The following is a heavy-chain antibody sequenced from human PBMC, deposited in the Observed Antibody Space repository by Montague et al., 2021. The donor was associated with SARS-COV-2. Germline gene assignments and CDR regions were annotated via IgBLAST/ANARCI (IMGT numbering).Heavy chain of an antibody. V-gene: IGHV2-70*01. J-gene: IGHJ4*02. Sequence: PALVKPTQILTLTCTFSGFSLSTSGMCVSWIRQPPGKALEWLAHIDWDDDKYYSTSLKTRLTISKDTSKIQVVLTMTNTDPVDTATYYCARTHYDILAGYYIAFDYWGQGTLVTVSS. D-gene: IGHD3-9*01. CDR2: IDWDDDK. CDR3: ARTHYDILAGYYIAFDY. CDR1: GFSLSTSGMC.